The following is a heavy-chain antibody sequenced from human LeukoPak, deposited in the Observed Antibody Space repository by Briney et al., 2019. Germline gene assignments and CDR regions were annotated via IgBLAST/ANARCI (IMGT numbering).Heavy chain of an antibody. D-gene: IGHD6-13*01. V-gene: IGHV3-48*01. J-gene: IGHJ6*02. Sequence: GGSLRLSCAASGFTFSSYSMNWVRQAPGKGLEWVSYISSCSSTIYYADSVKGRFTISRDNAKNSLYLQMNSLRAEDTAVYYCARLWEYSSSWYSYGMDVWGQGTTVTVSS. CDR2: ISSCSSTI. CDR1: GFTFSSYS. CDR3: ARLWEYSSSWYSYGMDV.